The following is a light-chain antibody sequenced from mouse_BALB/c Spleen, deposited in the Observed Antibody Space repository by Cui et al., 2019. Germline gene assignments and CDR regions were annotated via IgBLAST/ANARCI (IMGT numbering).Light chain of an antibody. CDR2: STS. CDR3: HQWSSYPWT. Sequence: QLVLTQSPAIMPASLGEEITLTYSASSSVSYMHWYQQKSGTSPKLLIYSTSNLASGVPSRFSGSGSGTFYSLTISSVEAEDAADYYCHQWSSYPWTFGGGTKLEIK. V-gene: IGKV4-80*01. CDR1: SSVSY. J-gene: IGKJ1*01.